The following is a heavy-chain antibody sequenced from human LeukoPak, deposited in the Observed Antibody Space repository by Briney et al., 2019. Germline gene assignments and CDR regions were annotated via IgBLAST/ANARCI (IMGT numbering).Heavy chain of an antibody. V-gene: IGHV1-69*13. CDR2: IIPIFGTA. CDR3: ARDVVAYYYDSSGYYYGGY. CDR1: GGTFSSYG. Sequence: ASVKVSCKASGGTFSSYGISWVRQAPGQGLEWMGGIIPIFGTANYAQKFQGRVTITADESTSTAHMELSSLRSEDTAVYYCARDVVAYYYDSSGYYYGGYWGQGTLVTVSS. J-gene: IGHJ4*02. D-gene: IGHD3-22*01.